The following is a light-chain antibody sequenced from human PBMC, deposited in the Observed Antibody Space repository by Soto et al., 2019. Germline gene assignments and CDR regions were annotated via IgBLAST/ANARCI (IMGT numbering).Light chain of an antibody. CDR3: GSWDSSLSAYV. V-gene: IGLV1-51*01. J-gene: IGLJ1*01. CDR1: SSNIGGNS. CDR2: DDN. Sequence: QSLLRQPPSVSAAPGQKFTISCSGSSSNIGGNSVSWYQQLPCTAPKLLIYDDNKRPSGIPDRFSGSKSGTSATLGITGFQTGDEADYYCGSWDSSLSAYVFGTGTKVTVL.